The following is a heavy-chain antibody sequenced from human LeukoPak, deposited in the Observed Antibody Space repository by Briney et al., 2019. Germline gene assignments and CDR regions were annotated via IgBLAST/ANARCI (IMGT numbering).Heavy chain of an antibody. CDR1: GFTFSSYA. J-gene: IGHJ4*02. V-gene: IGHV3-23*01. D-gene: IGHD5-12*01. Sequence: GGSLRLSCAASGFTFSSYAMSWVRQAPGKGLEWVSVISGSGGNTYYADSVKGRFTISRDNSKNTLYLQLNSLRAEDTAVYYCAKDLYGGYDFVCWGQGTLVTVSS. CDR2: ISGSGGNT. CDR3: AKDLYGGYDFVC.